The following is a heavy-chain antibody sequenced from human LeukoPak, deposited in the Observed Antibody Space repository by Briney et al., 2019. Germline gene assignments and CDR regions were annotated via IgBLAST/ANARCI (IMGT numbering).Heavy chain of an antibody. D-gene: IGHD3-10*01. CDR3: ASHGSGSYYNLPY. CDR2: IKQDGSEK. J-gene: IGHJ4*02. Sequence: GGSLRLSCAASGFTFSSYWMSWVRQAPGKGLEWVANIKQDGSEKYYVDSVKGRFTISRDNAKNSLYLQMNSLRAEDTAVYYCASHGSGSYYNLPYWGQGTLVTVSS. V-gene: IGHV3-7*03. CDR1: GFTFSSYW.